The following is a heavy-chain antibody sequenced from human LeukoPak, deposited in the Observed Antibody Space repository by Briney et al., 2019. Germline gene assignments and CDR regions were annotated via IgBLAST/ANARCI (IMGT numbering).Heavy chain of an antibody. J-gene: IGHJ4*02. V-gene: IGHV3-30*02. CDR2: IRHDGSNK. Sequence: GGSLRLSCAASGFTFSSYGMHWVRQAPGKGLEWVAFIRHDGSNKYYADSVKGRFTISRDNAKNSLYLQMNSLRAEDTAVYYCARDVGDYDILTGYHRLGYWGQGTLVTVSS. CDR1: GFTFSSYG. D-gene: IGHD3-9*01. CDR3: ARDVGDYDILTGYHRLGY.